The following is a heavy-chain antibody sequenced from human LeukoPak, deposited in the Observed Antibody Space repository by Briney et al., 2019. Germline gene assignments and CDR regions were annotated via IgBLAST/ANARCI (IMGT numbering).Heavy chain of an antibody. V-gene: IGHV1-3*01. CDR3: ARSLGATTQADY. D-gene: IGHD1-26*01. CDR1: GYTFTSYA. J-gene: IGHJ4*02. CDR2: INAGNGNT. Sequence: GASVKVSCKASGYTFTSYAMHWVRQAPGQRLEWMGWINAGNGNTKYSQKFQGRVTITRDTSASTAYMELSSLRSEDTAVYYCARSLGATTQADYWGQGTLVTVSS.